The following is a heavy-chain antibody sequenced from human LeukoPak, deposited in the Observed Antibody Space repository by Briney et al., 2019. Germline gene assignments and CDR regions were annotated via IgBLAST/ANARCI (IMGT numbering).Heavy chain of an antibody. J-gene: IGHJ3*02. CDR1: GYSISSGYY. CDR3: AREIGYSYGYDAFDI. V-gene: IGHV4-38-2*02. CDR2: IYHSGST. Sequence: SETPSLTCTVSGYSISSGYYWGWIRQPPGKGLEWIGSIYHSGSTYYNPSLKSRVTISVDTSKNQFSLKLSSVTAADTAVYYCAREIGYSYGYDAFDIWGQGTMVTVSS. D-gene: IGHD5-18*01.